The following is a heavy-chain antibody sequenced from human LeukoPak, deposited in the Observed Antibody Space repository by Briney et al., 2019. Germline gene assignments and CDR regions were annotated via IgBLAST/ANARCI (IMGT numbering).Heavy chain of an antibody. CDR2: INPSGGRT. V-gene: IGHV1-46*01. Sequence: ASVKVSCKASGYTFISYYMHWVRQAPGQGLEWMGTINPSGGRTDYAQKFQGRVTMTSDTSTSIVYLDLSSLRSEDTAVYYCARISGTWGPPRKAFDIWGQGTMVTVSS. CDR1: GYTFISYY. D-gene: IGHD1-14*01. J-gene: IGHJ3*02. CDR3: ARISGTWGPPRKAFDI.